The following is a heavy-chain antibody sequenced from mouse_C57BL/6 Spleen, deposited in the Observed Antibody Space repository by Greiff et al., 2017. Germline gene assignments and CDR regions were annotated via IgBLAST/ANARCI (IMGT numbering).Heavy chain of an antibody. V-gene: IGHV5-4*01. J-gene: IGHJ2*01. CDR1: EYTFSSYA. CDR3: TRDNEDYFDY. Sequence: EVQLVESGGGLVKPGGSLKLSCASSEYTFSSYAMSWVRQTPEKRLAWVATISDGGSYTYYPDNVKGRFTISRDNAKNNLYLQMRNLKSEDTGVYYCTRDNEDYFDYWGQGTTLTVSS. CDR2: ISDGGSYT.